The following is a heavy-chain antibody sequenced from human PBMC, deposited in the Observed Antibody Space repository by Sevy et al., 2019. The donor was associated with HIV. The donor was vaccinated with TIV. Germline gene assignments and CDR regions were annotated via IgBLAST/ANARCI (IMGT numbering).Heavy chain of an antibody. Sequence: GGSLRLSCAASGFTFSKYSMSWVRQPPGKGLEWVSTLSFGCGEINYADSVKGRLTISTANSKRSVYLQMNNLRPEDTAVYYCAREGCTKPHDYWGQGTLVTVSS. V-gene: IGHV3-23*01. CDR2: LSFGCGEI. J-gene: IGHJ4*02. CDR3: AREGCTKPHDY. CDR1: GFTFSKYS. D-gene: IGHD2-8*01.